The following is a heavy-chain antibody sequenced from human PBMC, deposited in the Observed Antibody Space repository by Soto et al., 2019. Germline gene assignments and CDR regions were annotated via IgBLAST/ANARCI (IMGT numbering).Heavy chain of an antibody. CDR3: VKGAGIAPSYYLGN. D-gene: IGHD6-13*01. CDR2: ISSNGGST. J-gene: IGHJ4*02. V-gene: IGHV3-64D*06. Sequence: WGCMRLSCSACGFSFSSYAMHWVRQAPGKGLEYVSAISSNGGSTYYADSVKGRFTISRDNSKNTLYLQMSSLRAEDTAVYYCVKGAGIAPSYYLGNRGQRTLGTVSS. CDR1: GFSFSSYA.